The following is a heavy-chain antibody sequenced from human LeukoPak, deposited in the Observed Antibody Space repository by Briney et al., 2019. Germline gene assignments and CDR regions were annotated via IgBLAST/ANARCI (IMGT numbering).Heavy chain of an antibody. CDR3: AKIPLAPYNYYDSGKAFDY. CDR1: GFTFESYG. V-gene: IGHV3-30*18. J-gene: IGHJ4*02. Sequence: SGGSLRLSCAASGFTFESYGMHWVRQAPGKGLEWVAVISYGGSNKYYADSVKGRFTISRDNSKNTLYLQMNSLRPEDTAVYYCAKIPLAPYNYYDSGKAFDYWGQGTLVTVSS. CDR2: ISYGGSNK. D-gene: IGHD3-10*01.